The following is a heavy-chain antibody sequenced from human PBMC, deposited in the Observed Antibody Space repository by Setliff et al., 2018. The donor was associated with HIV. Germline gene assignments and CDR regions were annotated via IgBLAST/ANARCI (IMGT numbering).Heavy chain of an antibody. Sequence: GGSLRLSCAVSGFIFDDFGMNWVRQVPGKGLEWVAGINWNGHVIGYADSVKGRFTVSRDNAKNFLYLQMNSLGAEDTAVYYCAREDNYDILTGYLWEYYFDYWGQGTLVTVSS. CDR3: AREDNYDILTGYLWEYYFDY. V-gene: IGHV3-20*04. J-gene: IGHJ4*02. D-gene: IGHD3-9*01. CDR2: INWNGHVI. CDR1: GFIFDDFG.